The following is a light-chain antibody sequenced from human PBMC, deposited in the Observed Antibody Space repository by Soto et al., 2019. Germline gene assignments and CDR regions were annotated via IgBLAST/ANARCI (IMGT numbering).Light chain of an antibody. V-gene: IGKV3D-15*01. CDR3: QQYNKWPLT. CDR2: GAS. CDR1: QSVSID. Sequence: EIVMTQSPATLSVSPGERATLSCRASQSVSIDFAWYQQTPGHAPRLLIYGASTRATGIPVRFSGSASGTEFTLTISRLPSEDFTVYYCQQYNKWPLTFGQGTKVDIK. J-gene: IGKJ1*01.